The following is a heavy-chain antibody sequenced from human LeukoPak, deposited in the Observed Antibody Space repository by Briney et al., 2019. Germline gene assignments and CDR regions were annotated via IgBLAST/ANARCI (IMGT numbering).Heavy chain of an antibody. J-gene: IGHJ4*02. CDR2: FDPEDGET. V-gene: IGHV1-24*01. Sequence: ASVKVSCKVSGYTLTELSMHWVRQAPGKGLEWMGGFDPEDGETIYAQKFQGRVTMTGDTSTDTAYMELSSLRSEDTAVYYCATTGSGSYLSYYFDYWGQGTLVTVSS. CDR1: GYTLTELS. D-gene: IGHD3-10*01. CDR3: ATTGSGSYLSYYFDY.